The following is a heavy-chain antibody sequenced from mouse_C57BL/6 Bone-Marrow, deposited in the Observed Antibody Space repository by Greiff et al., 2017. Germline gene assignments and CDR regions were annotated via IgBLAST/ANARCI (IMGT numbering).Heavy chain of an antibody. V-gene: IGHV1-50*01. CDR1: GYTFTSYW. CDR3: VTAQATAWFAY. J-gene: IGHJ3*01. Sequence: VQLQQPGAELVKPGASVKLSCKASGYTFTSYWMQWVKQRPGQGLEWIGEIDPSDSYTNYNQKFKGKATLTVDTSSSTAYMQLSSLTSEDSAVYYCVTAQATAWFAYWGQGTRVTVSA. D-gene: IGHD3-2*02. CDR2: IDPSDSYT.